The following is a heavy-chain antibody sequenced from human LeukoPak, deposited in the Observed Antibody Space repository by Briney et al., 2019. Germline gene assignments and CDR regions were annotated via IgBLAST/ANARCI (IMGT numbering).Heavy chain of an antibody. CDR2: IYYSGST. D-gene: IGHD3-22*01. CDR1: GGSISSSSYY. Sequence: SETLSLTCSVSGGSISSSSYYWGWIRQPPAMGLEWIGSIYYSGSTYDNPSLKGRVTMSVDTSKNQFSLKPSSATAADTAVYYCARLLYDSRGYYYFDYWGQGTLVTVSS. CDR3: ARLLYDSRGYYYFDY. V-gene: IGHV4-39*01. J-gene: IGHJ4*02.